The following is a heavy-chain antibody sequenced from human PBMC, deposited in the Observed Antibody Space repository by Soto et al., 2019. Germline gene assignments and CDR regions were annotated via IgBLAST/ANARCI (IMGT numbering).Heavy chain of an antibody. Sequence: KPSETLSLTCTVSGGSISSGDYYWSWIRQPPGKGLEWIGYIYYSGSTYYNPSLKSRVTISVDTSKNQFSLKLSSVTAADTAVYYCARSPPLDRYCSSTSCYPYYYYGMDVWGQGTTVTVSS. J-gene: IGHJ6*02. CDR2: IYYSGST. CDR1: GGSISSGDYY. D-gene: IGHD2-2*01. V-gene: IGHV4-30-4*01. CDR3: ARSPPLDRYCSSTSCYPYYYYGMDV.